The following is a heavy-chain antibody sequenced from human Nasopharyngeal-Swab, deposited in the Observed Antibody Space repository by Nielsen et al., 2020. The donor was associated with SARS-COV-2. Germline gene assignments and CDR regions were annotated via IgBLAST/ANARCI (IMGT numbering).Heavy chain of an antibody. CDR3: AKGGYSGYDPLGMDV. V-gene: IGHV3-30*18. CDR2: ISYDGSNK. D-gene: IGHD5-12*01. J-gene: IGHJ6*02. Sequence: WMRQSPGKGLEWVAVISYDGSNKYYADSVKGRFTISRDNSKNTLYLQMNSLRAEDTAVYYCAKGGYSGYDPLGMDVWGQGTTVTVSS.